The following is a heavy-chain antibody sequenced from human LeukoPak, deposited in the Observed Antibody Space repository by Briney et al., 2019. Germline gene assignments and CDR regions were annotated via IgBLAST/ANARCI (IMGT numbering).Heavy chain of an antibody. J-gene: IGHJ4*02. CDR1: GGSISSYY. V-gene: IGHV4-59*01. CDR3: ARSCYYDSSGYSFDY. Sequence: SETLSLTCTVSGGSISSYYWSWIRQPPGKGLEWIGYIYYSGSTNYNPSLKSRVTISVDTSKNQFSLKLSSVAAADTAVYYCARSCYYDSSGYSFDYWGQGTLVTVSS. CDR2: IYYSGST. D-gene: IGHD3-22*01.